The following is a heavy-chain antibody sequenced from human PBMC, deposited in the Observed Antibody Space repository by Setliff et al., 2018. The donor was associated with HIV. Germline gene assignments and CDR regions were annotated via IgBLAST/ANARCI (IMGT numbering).Heavy chain of an antibody. CDR3: AREAGYSGSAWNY. J-gene: IGHJ4*02. CDR1: GDTFSSYP. D-gene: IGHD5-12*01. V-gene: IGHV1-69*13. Sequence: GASVKVSCKSSGDTFSSYPITWVRQAPGQGLEWMGGIIPSLGTANYAQRFQGRVTFTADESTTTVYMELSSLRSEDTAMYYCAREAGYSGSAWNYWGQGTLVTVSS. CDR2: IIPSLGTA.